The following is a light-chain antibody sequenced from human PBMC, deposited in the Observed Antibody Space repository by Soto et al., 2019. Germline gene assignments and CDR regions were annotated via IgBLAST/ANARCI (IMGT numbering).Light chain of an antibody. Sequence: DIVMTQSPDSLAVSLGERATINCKSTQSVLFSPNNMNYLAWYQQKPGQPPKLLIYWASTRDSGVPDRFSGSGSGTDFTLTISSLQAEDVAVYYCQQYYTTLALTFGGGTKVEIK. CDR2: WAS. J-gene: IGKJ4*01. CDR3: QQYYTTLALT. V-gene: IGKV4-1*01. CDR1: QSVLFSPNNMNY.